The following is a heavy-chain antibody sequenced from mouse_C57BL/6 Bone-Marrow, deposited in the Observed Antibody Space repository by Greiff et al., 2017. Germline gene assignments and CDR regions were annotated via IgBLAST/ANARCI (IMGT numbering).Heavy chain of an antibody. CDR3: ARKDYGSSRFDY. Sequence: QVQLKQPGAELVMPGASVKISCKASGYAFSSSWMNWVKQRPGKGLEWIGRIYPGDGDTNYNGKFKGKATLTADKSSSTAYMQLSSLTSEDSAVYFCARKDYGSSRFDYWGQGTTLTVSS. CDR1: GYAFSSSW. V-gene: IGHV1-82*01. D-gene: IGHD1-1*01. J-gene: IGHJ2*01. CDR2: IYPGDGDT.